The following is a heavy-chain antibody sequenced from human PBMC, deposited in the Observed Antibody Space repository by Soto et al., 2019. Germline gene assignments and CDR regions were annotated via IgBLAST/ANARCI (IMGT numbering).Heavy chain of an antibody. V-gene: IGHV3-30*18. CDR3: AQDQDDSSGWYFDY. CDR1: GFTFSSYN. D-gene: IGHD6-19*01. Sequence: QVQLVESGGGVVQPGRSLRLSCAASGFTFSSYNMHWVRQAPVKGLEWVAVISHDGGNKYYADCVKGRFTISRDNSKNTLFLQMNSLRAEDNGLYYCAQDQDDSSGWYFDYWGQGILVTVSS. CDR2: ISHDGGNK. J-gene: IGHJ4*02.